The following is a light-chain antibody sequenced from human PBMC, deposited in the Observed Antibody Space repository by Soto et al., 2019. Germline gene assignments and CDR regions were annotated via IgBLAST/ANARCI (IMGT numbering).Light chain of an antibody. V-gene: IGKV3-20*01. CDR1: QSVSSSY. Sequence: ELVFTKSPGTLSLSPGARATLSCRASQSVSSSYLAWYQQKPGRAPRLLIYVASSRATGTPDRFSGSGSGTDFTLTISRLEPEDFAVYYCQQLGTFGQGTKVDIK. CDR2: VAS. J-gene: IGKJ1*01. CDR3: QQLGT.